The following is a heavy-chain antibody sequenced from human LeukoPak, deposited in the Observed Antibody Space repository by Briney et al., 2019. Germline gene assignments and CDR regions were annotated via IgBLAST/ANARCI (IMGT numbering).Heavy chain of an antibody. Sequence: GGSLRLSCVGSGFTFSSYAMSWVRQAPGKGLEWVSGISGSGGNTYYADSVQGRFTISRDNSKNTLCLQMNSLRAEDTAVYYCARDGYNYDAFDMWGQGTMVTVSS. D-gene: IGHD5-24*01. J-gene: IGHJ3*02. CDR3: ARDGYNYDAFDM. CDR2: ISGSGGNT. V-gene: IGHV3-23*01. CDR1: GFTFSSYA.